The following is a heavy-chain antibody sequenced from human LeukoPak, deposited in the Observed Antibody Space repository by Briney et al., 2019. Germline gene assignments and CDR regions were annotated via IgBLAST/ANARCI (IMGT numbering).Heavy chain of an antibody. CDR3: AKIPRMTAEYYDFDY. D-gene: IGHD2/OR15-2a*01. Sequence: QPGGSLRLSCAASGFTFSSYAMSWVRQAPGKGLEWVSGITTSGGSTYADSVKGRFTISRDNFKNTLYLLMNTLRAEDTAVYYCAKIPRMTAEYYDFDYWGQGTLVTVSS. CDR1: GFTFSSYA. V-gene: IGHV3-23*01. J-gene: IGHJ4*02. CDR2: ITTSGGST.